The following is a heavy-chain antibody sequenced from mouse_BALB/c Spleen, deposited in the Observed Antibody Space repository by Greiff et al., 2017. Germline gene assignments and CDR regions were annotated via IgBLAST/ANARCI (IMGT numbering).Heavy chain of an antibody. Sequence: VQLQQSGPELVRPGVSVKISCKGSGYTFTDYAMHWVKQSHAKSLEWIGVISTYYGNTNYNQKFKGKATMTVDKSSSTAYMELARLTSEDSAIYYCARGKDDGFAYWGQGTLGTVSA. CDR3: ARGKDDGFAY. J-gene: IGHJ3*01. CDR1: GYTFTDYA. D-gene: IGHD2-3*01. CDR2: ISTYYGNT. V-gene: IGHV1-67*01.